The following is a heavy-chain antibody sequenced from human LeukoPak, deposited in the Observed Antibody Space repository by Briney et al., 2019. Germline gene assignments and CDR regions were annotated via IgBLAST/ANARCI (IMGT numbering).Heavy chain of an antibody. Sequence: GGSLRLSCAASGFTFSDHYMDWVRQAPGKGLEWVGRTRNKANSYTTEYAASVKGRFTISRDDSKNSLYLQMNSLKTEDTAVYYCALLSLRGYCTNGVCYPCWGQGTLVTVSS. CDR3: ALLSLRGYCTNGVCYPC. V-gene: IGHV3-72*01. J-gene: IGHJ4*02. CDR2: TRNKANSYTT. CDR1: GFTFSDHY. D-gene: IGHD2-8*01.